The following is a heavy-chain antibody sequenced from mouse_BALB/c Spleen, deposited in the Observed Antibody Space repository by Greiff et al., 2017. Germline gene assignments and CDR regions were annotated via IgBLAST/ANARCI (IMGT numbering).Heavy chain of an antibody. V-gene: IGHV5-17*02. D-gene: IGHD1-1*01. CDR1: GFTFSSFG. CDR3: ARGYYYGSSYVGY. Sequence: DVQLVESGGGLVQPGGSRKLSCAASGFTFSSFGMHWVRQAPEKGLEWVAYISSGSSTIYYADTVKGRFTISRDNPKNTLFLQMTSLRSEDTAMYYCARGYYYGSSYVGYWGQGTTLTVSS. CDR2: ISSGSSTI. J-gene: IGHJ2*01.